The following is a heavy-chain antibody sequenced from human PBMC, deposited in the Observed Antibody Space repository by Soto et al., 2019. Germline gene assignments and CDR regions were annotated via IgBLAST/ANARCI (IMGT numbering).Heavy chain of an antibody. D-gene: IGHD3-10*01. CDR2: IHSGGST. CDR1: GFTVSSNY. J-gene: IGHJ3*02. CDR3: ARDLTMVRGVIPGGDAFDI. Sequence: GGSLRLSCAASGFTVSSNYMSWVRQAPWKGLEWVSVIHSGGSTYYADSVKGRFTISRDNSKNTLYLQMNSLRAEDTAVYYCARDLTMVRGVIPGGDAFDIWGQGTMVTVSS. V-gene: IGHV3-66*01.